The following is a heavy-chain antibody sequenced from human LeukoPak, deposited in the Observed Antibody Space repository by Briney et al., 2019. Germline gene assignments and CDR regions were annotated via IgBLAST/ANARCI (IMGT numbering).Heavy chain of an antibody. J-gene: IGHJ4*02. D-gene: IGHD1-26*01. CDR1: GFIFSTYG. V-gene: IGHV3-30*02. CDR3: GKHDSASDY. CDR2: TRSDDSDK. Sequence: QPGGSLRLSCVTSGFIFSTYGMHWVRQAPGKGLEWVAFTRSDDSDKYYIGPVKGRFTISRDNSKNTLYLQMSSLRAEDTAVYYCGKHDSASDYWGQGTLVTVSS.